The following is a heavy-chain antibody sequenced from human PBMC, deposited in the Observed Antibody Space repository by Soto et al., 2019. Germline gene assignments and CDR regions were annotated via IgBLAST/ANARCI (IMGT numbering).Heavy chain of an antibody. CDR3: AREGVGAAAGLPTLNDAFDI. Sequence: ASVKVSCKASGYSFTTYAIHWVRQAPGQRFEWIGWINAGNGNTKYSQKFQGRVTITRDTSATTTYMELSSLRSEDTAVYYCAREGVGAAAGLPTLNDAFDIWGQGTMVTVSS. V-gene: IGHV1-3*01. CDR2: INAGNGNT. J-gene: IGHJ3*02. CDR1: GYSFTTYA. D-gene: IGHD6-13*01.